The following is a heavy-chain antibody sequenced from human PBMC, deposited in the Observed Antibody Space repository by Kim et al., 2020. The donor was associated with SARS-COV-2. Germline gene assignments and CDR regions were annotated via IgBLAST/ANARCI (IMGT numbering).Heavy chain of an antibody. Sequence: SETLSLTCTVSGGSISSSSYYWGWIRQPPGKGLEWIGSIYYSGSTYYNPSLKSRVTISVDTSKNQFSLKLSSVTAADTAVYYCARHPGYYGSGSDYFDYWGQGTLVTVSS. V-gene: IGHV4-39*01. CDR3: ARHPGYYGSGSDYFDY. J-gene: IGHJ4*02. CDR1: GGSISSSSYY. D-gene: IGHD3-10*01. CDR2: IYYSGST.